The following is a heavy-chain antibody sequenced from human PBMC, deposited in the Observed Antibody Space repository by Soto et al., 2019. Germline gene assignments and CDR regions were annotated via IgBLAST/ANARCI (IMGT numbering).Heavy chain of an antibody. CDR3: TRDASRDSSARGWFDP. D-gene: IGHD6-13*01. Sequence: GSLRLSCAASGFTFLSFTINCVRHSPLKWLEWVSTISSNSAYIYYTDALRGRFTISRDNAKNSLHLQMNSLRAEDTAVYYCTRDASRDSSARGWFDPWGPGTLVTVSS. J-gene: IGHJ5*02. V-gene: IGHV3-21*01. CDR2: ISSNSAYI. CDR1: GFTFLSFT.